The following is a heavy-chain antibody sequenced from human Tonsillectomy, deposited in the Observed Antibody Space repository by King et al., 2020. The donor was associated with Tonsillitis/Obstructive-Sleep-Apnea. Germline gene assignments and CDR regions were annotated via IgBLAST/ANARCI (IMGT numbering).Heavy chain of an antibody. D-gene: IGHD3-10*01. V-gene: IGHV3-13*01. J-gene: IGHJ6*04. CDR1: GFTFSSYD. CDR3: ARGGDYYGSGSMDV. Sequence: VQLVESGGGLVQPGGSLRLSCAASGFTFSSYDMHWVRQATGKGLEWVSGIGIDGDRYYGGSVKGRFTISRENAKNSLYLQMNSLRAGDTAVYYCARGGDYYGSGSMDVWGKGTTVTVSS. CDR2: IGIDGDR.